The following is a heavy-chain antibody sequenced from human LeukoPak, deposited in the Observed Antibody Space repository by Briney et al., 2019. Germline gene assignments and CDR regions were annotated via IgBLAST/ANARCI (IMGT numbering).Heavy chain of an antibody. V-gene: IGHV1-69*04. Sequence: ASVKVSCKASGGTFSSYAISWVRQAPGQGLEWMGRIIPILGIANYAQKFQGRVTITADKSTSTAYMELSSLRSEDTAVYYCARDLVSGLHSVFDYWGQGTLVTVSS. CDR3: ARDLVSGLHSVFDY. J-gene: IGHJ4*02. CDR2: IIPILGIA. D-gene: IGHD3-10*01. CDR1: GGTFSSYA.